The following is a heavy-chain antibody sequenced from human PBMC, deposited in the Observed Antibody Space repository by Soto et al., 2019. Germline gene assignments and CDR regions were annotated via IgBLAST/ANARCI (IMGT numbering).Heavy chain of an antibody. Sequence: GASVKVSCKASGYTFTSYDINWVRQATGQGLEWMGWMNPNSGNTGYAQKFQGRVTMARNTSISTAYMELSSLRSEDTAVYYCARGGITIFGVAVFDYWGQGTLVTVSS. D-gene: IGHD3-3*01. CDR1: GYTFTSYD. J-gene: IGHJ4*02. V-gene: IGHV1-8*01. CDR3: ARGGITIFGVAVFDY. CDR2: MNPNSGNT.